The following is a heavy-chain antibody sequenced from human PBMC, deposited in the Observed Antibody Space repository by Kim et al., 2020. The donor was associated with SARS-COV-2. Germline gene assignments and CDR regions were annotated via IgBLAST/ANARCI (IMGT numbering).Heavy chain of an antibody. J-gene: IGHJ4*02. D-gene: IGHD3-3*01. CDR2: IGEEPSST. CDR1: GFTFSRYA. V-gene: IGHV3-23*01. CDR3: VKGDFWSGPDF. Sequence: GGSLRLSCEVSGFTFSRYAMGWVRQAPGKGLEWVSAIGEEPSSTYYADSVRGRFTISRENSKNTLYLQLNSLRAEDTALYYCVKGDFWSGPDFWGQGTLVTVSS.